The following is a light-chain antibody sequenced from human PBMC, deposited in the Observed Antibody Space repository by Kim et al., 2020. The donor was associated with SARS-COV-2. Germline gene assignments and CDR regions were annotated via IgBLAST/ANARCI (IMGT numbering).Light chain of an antibody. J-gene: IGLJ2*01. Sequence: PRQSLTISCTGTSSVVGPSNSASWYQHHPGEAPQHIIYDFSYRPSGVSNRFPGSKSGNTASLTISGLQAKDEADYYCSACTSSSTLFGGGTHLTVL. V-gene: IGLV2-14*03. CDR2: DFS. CDR1: SSVVGPSNS. CDR3: SACTSSSTL.